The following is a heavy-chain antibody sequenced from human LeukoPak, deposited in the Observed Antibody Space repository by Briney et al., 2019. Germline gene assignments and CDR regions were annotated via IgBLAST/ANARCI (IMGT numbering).Heavy chain of an antibody. Sequence: PGGSLRLSCSASGFLFSSYAMHWVRQAPGKGLEFVSGISSNGGSTYYADSVKGRFTISRDNSKNTLYLQMSGLRAEDTAVYYCVKDSGFMVAPNSVFDIWGQRTMVTVSS. CDR2: ISSNGGST. CDR3: VKDSGFMVAPNSVFDI. CDR1: GFLFSSYA. V-gene: IGHV3-64D*06. J-gene: IGHJ3*02. D-gene: IGHD4/OR15-4a*01.